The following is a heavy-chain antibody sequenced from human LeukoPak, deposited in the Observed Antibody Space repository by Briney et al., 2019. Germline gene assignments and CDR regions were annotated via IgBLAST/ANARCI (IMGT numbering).Heavy chain of an antibody. CDR2: IRYDGSNK. Sequence: PGGSLRLSCAASGFTFSSYGMHWVRQAPGKGLEWVAFIRYDGSNKYYADSVKGRFTISRDNSKNTLYLQMNSLRAEDTAVYYCAKDVGDCSSTSCPFDYWGQGTLVTVSS. CDR3: AKDVGDCSSTSCPFDY. D-gene: IGHD2-2*01. J-gene: IGHJ4*02. CDR1: GFTFSSYG. V-gene: IGHV3-30*02.